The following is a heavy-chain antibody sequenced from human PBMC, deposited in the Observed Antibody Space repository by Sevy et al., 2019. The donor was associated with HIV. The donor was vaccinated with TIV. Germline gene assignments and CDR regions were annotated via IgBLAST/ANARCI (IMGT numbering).Heavy chain of an antibody. CDR3: ARHCSSISCSHAFDI. Sequence: SESLSLTCAVYSGSFSGYYWSWIRQPPGKGLEWIGEINHSGSANYNPSLKSRVTISVDTSKNQFSLKLSSVTAADTAVYYCARHCSSISCSHAFDIWGLGTLVPVSS. V-gene: IGHV4-34*01. CDR1: SGSFSGYY. CDR2: INHSGSA. D-gene: IGHD2-2*01. J-gene: IGHJ3*02.